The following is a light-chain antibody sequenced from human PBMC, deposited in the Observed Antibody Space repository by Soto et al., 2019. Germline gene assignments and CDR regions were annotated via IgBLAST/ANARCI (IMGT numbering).Light chain of an antibody. J-gene: IGKJ2*01. Sequence: EIVLTQSPGTLSLSPGERATLSCRASQSVSSSFLAWYQQKPGQAPRLLIYGASSRASGVPDRFSGSGSGTDFTLTISRLEPEDCAFYYCQQYGTSRGTFGQGTKLEIK. CDR3: QQYGTSRGT. CDR1: QSVSSSF. V-gene: IGKV3-20*01. CDR2: GAS.